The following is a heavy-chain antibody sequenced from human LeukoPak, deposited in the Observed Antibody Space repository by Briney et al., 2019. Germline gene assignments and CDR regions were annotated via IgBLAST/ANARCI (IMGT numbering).Heavy chain of an antibody. CDR3: ARSINYSNYLLDY. CDR2: ISAGGVST. J-gene: IGHJ4*02. CDR1: GSNFKDYD. V-gene: IGHV3-23*01. Sequence: GGSLRLSCAPSGSNFKDYDMTCLRPAPGKGLQRVASISAGGVSTNYADSVRGRFTISRDNSNRVVYLRMNSLRTEDTAVYYCARSINYSNYLLDYWGQGTRVIVSS. D-gene: IGHD4-11*01.